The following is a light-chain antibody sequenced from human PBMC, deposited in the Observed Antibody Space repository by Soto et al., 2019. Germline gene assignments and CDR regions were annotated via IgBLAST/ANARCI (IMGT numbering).Light chain of an antibody. CDR3: QSYDSSLSGPL. CDR2: GNS. Sequence: QSVLTQPPSVSGAPGQRVTISCTGSSSNIGAGYDVHWYQQLPGTAPKLLIYGNSNRPSGVPDRFPGSKSGTSASLAITGLQAEDEADYYCQSYDSSLSGPLFGGGTKLTVL. J-gene: IGLJ2*01. V-gene: IGLV1-40*01. CDR1: SSNIGAGYD.